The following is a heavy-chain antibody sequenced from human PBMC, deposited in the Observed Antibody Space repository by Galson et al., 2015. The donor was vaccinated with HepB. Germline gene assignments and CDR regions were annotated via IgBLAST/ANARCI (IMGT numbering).Heavy chain of an antibody. V-gene: IGHV1-2*04. J-gene: IGHJ2*01. CDR3: ARGIQLWNWYFDL. Sequence: SVKVSCKASGYTFTSYYMHWVRQAPGQGLEWMGWINPNSGGTNYAQKFQGWVTMTRDTSISTAYMELSRLRSDDTAVYYCARGIQLWNWYFDLWGRGTLVTVSS. D-gene: IGHD5-18*01. CDR2: INPNSGGT. CDR1: GYTFTSYY.